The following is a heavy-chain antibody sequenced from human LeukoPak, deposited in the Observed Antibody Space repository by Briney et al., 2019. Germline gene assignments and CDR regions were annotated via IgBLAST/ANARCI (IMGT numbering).Heavy chain of an antibody. J-gene: IGHJ5*02. V-gene: IGHV3-23*01. D-gene: IGHD3-10*01. CDR2: ISGSGGST. CDR1: GFTFSSYA. Sequence: GGSLRLSCAASGFTFSSYAMSWVRQAPGKGLEWVSAISGSGGSTYYADSVKGRFTISRDNSKNTLYLQMNSLRAEVTAAYYCAKDASNYYGSGSYLKAWGQGTLVTVSS. CDR3: AKDASNYYGSGSYLKA.